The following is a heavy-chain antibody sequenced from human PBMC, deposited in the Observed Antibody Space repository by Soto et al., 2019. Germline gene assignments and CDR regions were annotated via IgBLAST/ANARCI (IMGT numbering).Heavy chain of an antibody. Sequence: SETLSLTCTVSGGSVSSGSYYWSWIRQPPGKGLEWIGYIYYSGSTYYNPSLKSRVTISVDTSKNQFSLKLSSVTAADTAVYYCAREVPWLRPTDAFDIWGQGTMVTVSS. D-gene: IGHD5-12*01. CDR2: IYYSGST. J-gene: IGHJ3*02. V-gene: IGHV4-30-4*08. CDR1: GGSVSSGSYY. CDR3: AREVPWLRPTDAFDI.